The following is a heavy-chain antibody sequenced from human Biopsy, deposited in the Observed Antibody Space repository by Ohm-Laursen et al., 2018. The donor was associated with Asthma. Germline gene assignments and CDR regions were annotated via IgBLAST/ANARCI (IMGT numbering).Heavy chain of an antibody. CDR1: GYTVTRYA. V-gene: IGHV7-4-1*02. Sequence: ASVKVSCNASGYTVTRYAINWVRQAPGQGLEWMGWINTNTGNPTYAQGFTGRFVFSLDTSVNTAHLEISSLKAEDTAVYYCARMISYYHEMRAPFFDYWGQGTLVTVSS. CDR2: INTNTGNP. J-gene: IGHJ4*02. D-gene: IGHD3-22*01. CDR3: ARMISYYHEMRAPFFDY.